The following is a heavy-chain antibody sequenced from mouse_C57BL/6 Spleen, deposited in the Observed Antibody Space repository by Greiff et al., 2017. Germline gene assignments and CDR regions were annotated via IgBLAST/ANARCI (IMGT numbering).Heavy chain of an antibody. CDR3: ARLSTMVTTTTFAY. CDR2: IRNKANGYTT. J-gene: IGHJ3*01. CDR1: GFTFTDYY. D-gene: IGHD2-2*01. V-gene: IGHV7-3*01. Sequence: EVQLVESGGGLVQPGGSLSLSCAASGFTFTDYYMSWVRQPPGKALEWLGFIRNKANGYTTEYSASVKGRFTISRDNSQSILYLQMNALRAEDSATYYCARLSTMVTTTTFAYWGQGTLVTVSA.